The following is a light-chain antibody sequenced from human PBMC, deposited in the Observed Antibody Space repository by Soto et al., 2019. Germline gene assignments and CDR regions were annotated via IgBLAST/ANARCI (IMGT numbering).Light chain of an antibody. CDR3: KSYAGSNTYV. CDR1: SRDVGGYNY. Sequence: ALTQPASVSGSPGQSITISCTGTSRDVGGYNYVSWYQQHPGKGPKLKIYEVSNRPSGVSNRFSGSKSGNTATLTISGLQAEDEADYFCKSYAGSNTYVFGSGTKVTVL. V-gene: IGLV2-14*03. J-gene: IGLJ1*01. CDR2: EVS.